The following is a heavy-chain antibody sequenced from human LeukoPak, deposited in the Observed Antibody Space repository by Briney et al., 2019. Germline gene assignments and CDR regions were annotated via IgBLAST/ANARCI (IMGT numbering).Heavy chain of an antibody. CDR1: GGXISSSNC. V-gene: IGHV4-4*02. Sequence: SETLSLTCAVSGGXISSSNCWSWVRQPPGKGMEWIGEIYHSGSTNYNPSLKSRVTISVGKSKNQFSLKLSSVTAADTAVYYCARDQDDSSGYHYWYFDLWGRGTLVTVSS. D-gene: IGHD3-22*01. J-gene: IGHJ2*01. CDR3: ARDQDDSSGYHYWYFDL. CDR2: IYHSGST.